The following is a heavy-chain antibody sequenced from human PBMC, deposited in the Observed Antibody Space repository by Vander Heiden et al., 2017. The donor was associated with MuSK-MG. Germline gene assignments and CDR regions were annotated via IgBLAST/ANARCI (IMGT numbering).Heavy chain of an antibody. J-gene: IGHJ4*02. Sequence: QVQLQESGQGLVKPSETLSLTCTVSGYSISRGCYWGWIRQPPGKGLEWIGSIYHSGSTYYNPSLKSRVTISVDTSKNQFSLKLSSVTAADTAVYYCANTEGSGSSFDYWGQGTLVTVSS. V-gene: IGHV4-38-2*02. CDR2: IYHSGST. CDR3: ANTEGSGSSFDY. CDR1: GYSISRGCY. D-gene: IGHD3-10*01.